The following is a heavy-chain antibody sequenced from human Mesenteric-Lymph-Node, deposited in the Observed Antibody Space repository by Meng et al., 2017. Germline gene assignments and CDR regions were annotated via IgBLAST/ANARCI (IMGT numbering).Heavy chain of an antibody. D-gene: IGHD3-10*01. CDR1: GGSLSNDNW. J-gene: IGHJ4*02. V-gene: IGHV4-4*02. Sequence: QVQLQGPGPGLVKPSETLSLTCTVSGGSLSNDNWWTWVRQAPGKGLEWIGEINHSGSTTYNPSLRSRVTISIDKSKNQFSLKLNSVTAADTAVYYCARVLLWVGGLDYWGQGTLVTVSS. CDR3: ARVLLWVGGLDY. CDR2: INHSGST.